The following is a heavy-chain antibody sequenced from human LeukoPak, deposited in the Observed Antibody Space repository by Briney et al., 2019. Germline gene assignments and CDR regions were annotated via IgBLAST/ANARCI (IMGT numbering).Heavy chain of an antibody. CDR2: IHYSGST. CDR3: ARELYSGYDYPYFDY. J-gene: IGHJ4*02. D-gene: IGHD5-12*01. Sequence: SETLSLTCTVSGGSISSYYWSWIRQPPGKGLEWIGYIHYSGSTNYNPSLKSRVTISVDTSKNQFSLKLSSVTAADTAVYYRARELYSGYDYPYFDYWGQGTLVTVSS. V-gene: IGHV4-59*01. CDR1: GGSISSYY.